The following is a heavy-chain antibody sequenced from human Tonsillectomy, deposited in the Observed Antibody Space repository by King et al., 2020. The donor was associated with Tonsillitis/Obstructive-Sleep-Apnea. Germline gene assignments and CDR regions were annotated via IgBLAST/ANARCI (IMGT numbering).Heavy chain of an antibody. J-gene: IGHJ4*02. CDR3: TAQGVVGTIWGGDY. V-gene: IGHV1-69*01. D-gene: IGHD5-12*01. CDR1: GGTFSSYA. Sequence: LQLVQSGAEVKKPGSSVKVSCKASGGTFSSYAISWVRQAPGQGLEWMGGIIPIFGTANYAQKFQGRVTITADESTSTAYMELSSLKSEDTAVYYCTAQGVVGTIWGGDYWGQGTLVTVSS. CDR2: IIPIFGTA.